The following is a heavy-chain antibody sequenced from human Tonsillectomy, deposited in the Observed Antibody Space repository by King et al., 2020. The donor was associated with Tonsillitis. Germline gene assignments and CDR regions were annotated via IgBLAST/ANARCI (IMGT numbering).Heavy chain of an antibody. D-gene: IGHD2-15*01. CDR1: GFTFSSYD. CDR2: IGTAGDT. V-gene: IGHV3-13*01. J-gene: IGHJ6*02. Sequence: QLVQSGGGLVQPGGSLRLSCAASGFTFSSYDMHWVRQATGKGQEWVSAIGTAGDTYYPGSVKGRFTISRENAKNSLYLQMNSLRAGDTAVYYCARMVRMGYCSGGSCYSIRYGMDVWGQGTTVTVSS. CDR3: ARMVRMGYCSGGSCYSIRYGMDV.